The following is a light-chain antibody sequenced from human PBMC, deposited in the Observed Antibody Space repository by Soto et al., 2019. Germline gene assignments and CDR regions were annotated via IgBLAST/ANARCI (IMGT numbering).Light chain of an antibody. CDR1: SSDIGGYNY. CDR3: CSNTNSNTYV. J-gene: IGLJ1*01. CDR2: DVS. V-gene: IGLV2-14*03. Sequence: QSALTQPASVSGSPGQSITISCTGTSSDIGGYNYVSWYQQHPGKAPKLMIYDVSNRPSGVSNRFSGSKSGNTASLTISGLQAEDEADYYCCSNTNSNTYVFGTGTKLTVL.